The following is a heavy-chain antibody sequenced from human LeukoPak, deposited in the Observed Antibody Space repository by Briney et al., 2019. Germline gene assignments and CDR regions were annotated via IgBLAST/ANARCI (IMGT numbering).Heavy chain of an antibody. V-gene: IGHV1-2*02. J-gene: IGHJ4*02. CDR1: GYTFTDYY. D-gene: IGHD3-9*01. CDR3: ATDNYGMLDY. CDR2: VDPRTSVT. Sequence: GGSVKVSCRASGYTFTDYYIHWVRRAPGQGLEWMGWVDPRTSVTRCTQKFQGRVTMTRDTSISTVYLDLNGLTFDDTAVYYCATDNYGMLDYWGQGTLVTVSS.